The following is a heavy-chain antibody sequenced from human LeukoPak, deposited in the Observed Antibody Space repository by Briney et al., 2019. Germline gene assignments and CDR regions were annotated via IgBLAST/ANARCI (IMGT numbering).Heavy chain of an antibody. J-gene: IGHJ4*02. CDR1: GFTFSSYA. CDR3: ARGGTFVSDY. CDR2: INQGGSEK. Sequence: GGSLRLSCAGSGFTFSSYAMSWVRQAPGKGLEWVANINQGGSEKYYVDSMKGRFTVSRDNAKNSLYLQMDSLRAEDTAVYYCARGGTFVSDYWGQGTLVTVSS. V-gene: IGHV3-7*01. D-gene: IGHD1-1*01.